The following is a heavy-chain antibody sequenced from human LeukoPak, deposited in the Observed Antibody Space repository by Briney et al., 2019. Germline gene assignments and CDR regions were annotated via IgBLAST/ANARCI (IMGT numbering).Heavy chain of an antibody. Sequence: SETLSLTCTVSGGSISSGSYYWSWIRQPAGKGLEWIGRIYTSGSTNYNPSLKSRVTISVDTSKNQFSLKLTSVTAADTAVYYCAREGGDTSGWYASYYYYMDFWGKGTTVTISS. D-gene: IGHD6-19*01. J-gene: IGHJ6*03. V-gene: IGHV4-61*02. CDR1: GGSISSGSYY. CDR3: AREGGDTSGWYASYYYYMDF. CDR2: IYTSGST.